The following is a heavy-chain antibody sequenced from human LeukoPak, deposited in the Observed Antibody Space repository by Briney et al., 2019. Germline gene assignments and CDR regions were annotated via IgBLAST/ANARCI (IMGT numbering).Heavy chain of an antibody. V-gene: IGHV4-34*01. CDR3: ARSSVAGTANFDY. CDR2: INHSGST. D-gene: IGHD6-19*01. Sequence: SETLSLICAVYGGSFSGYYWSWIRQPPGKGLEWIGEINHSGSTNYNPSLKSRVTISVDTSKNQFSLKLSSVTAADTAVYYCARSSVAGTANFDYWGQGTLVTVSS. CDR1: GGSFSGYY. J-gene: IGHJ4*02.